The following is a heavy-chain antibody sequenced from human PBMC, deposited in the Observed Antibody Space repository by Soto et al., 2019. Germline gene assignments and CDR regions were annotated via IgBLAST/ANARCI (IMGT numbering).Heavy chain of an antibody. J-gene: IGHJ6*02. CDR2: ISAYNGNT. D-gene: IGHD6-13*01. Sequence: SVKVSCKASGYTFTSYGITWVRQAPGQGPEWMGWISAYNGNTHFAQKFQGRVTMTTDTPTTTAYMELRSLRSDDTAVYYCAREPPYSSSWYSNYYYYGMDVWGQGTTVTVSS. CDR3: AREPPYSSSWYSNYYYYGMDV. CDR1: GYTFTSYG. V-gene: IGHV1-18*01.